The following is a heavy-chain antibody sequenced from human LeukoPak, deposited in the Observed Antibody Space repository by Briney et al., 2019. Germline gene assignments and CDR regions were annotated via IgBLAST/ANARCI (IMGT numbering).Heavy chain of an antibody. J-gene: IGHJ3*02. CDR2: IYYSGST. CDR1: GGSISSYY. Sequence: PETLSLTCTVSGGSISSYYWSWIRQPPGKGLEWIGYIYYSGSTNYNPSLKSRVTISVDTSKNQFSLKLSSVTAADTAVYYCARDSPPDSSGYYYVSGAFDIWGQGTMVTVSS. CDR3: ARDSPPDSSGYYYVSGAFDI. V-gene: IGHV4-59*01. D-gene: IGHD3-22*01.